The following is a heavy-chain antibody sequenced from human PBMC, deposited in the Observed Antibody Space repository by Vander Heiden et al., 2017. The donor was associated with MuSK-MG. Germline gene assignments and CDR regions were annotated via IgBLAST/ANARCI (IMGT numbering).Heavy chain of an antibody. CDR1: GDSVSSNTAT. J-gene: IGHJ3*02. CDR2: IYYRSKRSKWFL. V-gene: IGHV6-1*01. CDR3: ARDPPNMLSGLDI. D-gene: IGHD3-3*01. Sequence: LTCGISGDSVSSNTATWNWIRQSPSRGLEWLGRIYYRSKRSKWFLDYAVSLRGRITIDPDTSRNQFSLLLNSVTPDDTAVYFCARDPPNMLSGLDIWGQGTMVNVS.